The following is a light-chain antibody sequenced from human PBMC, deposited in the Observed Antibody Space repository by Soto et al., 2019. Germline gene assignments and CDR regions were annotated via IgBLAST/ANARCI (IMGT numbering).Light chain of an antibody. J-gene: IGKJ5*01. CDR2: DAS. V-gene: IGKV3-11*01. CDR1: QSVSSY. Sequence: VLRQSPATLSLSPGERATLPCRASQSVSSYLAWYQQKPGQAPRLLIYDASNRATGIPARFSGSGSGTDFTLTISSLEPEDFAVYYCQQRSNLITFGQGTRLEIK. CDR3: QQRSNLIT.